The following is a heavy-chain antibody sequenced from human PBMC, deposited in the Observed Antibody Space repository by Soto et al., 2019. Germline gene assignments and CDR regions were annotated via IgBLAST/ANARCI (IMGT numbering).Heavy chain of an antibody. D-gene: IGHD1-7*01. J-gene: IGHJ4*02. CDR3: ASRDPGTSVDY. V-gene: IGHV4-4*02. Sequence: QVQLQESGPGLVKPSGTLSLTCAVSGGSFTSNNWWTWVRQPPGQGLEWIWEIYRTGSTNYNPSLYCRVTTSLDKSENQCSLQVTSLTAADTAVYYCASRDPGTSVDYWGQGTLVTVSS. CDR1: GGSFTSNNW. CDR2: IYRTGST.